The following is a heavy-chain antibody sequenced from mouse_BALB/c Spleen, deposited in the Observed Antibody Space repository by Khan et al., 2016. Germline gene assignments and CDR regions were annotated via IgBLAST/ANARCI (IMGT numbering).Heavy chain of an antibody. CDR1: GFNIKDTY. CDR3: ARGGVRRTDAMDY. D-gene: IGHD2-14*01. CDR2: IDPANGNT. V-gene: IGHV14-3*02. J-gene: IGHJ4*01. Sequence: MQLEESGAELVKPGASVKLSCTASGFNIKDTYMHWVKQRPEQGLEWIGRIDPANGNTKYDPKFQGKATITADTSSNTAYLQLSSLTSEDTAVYYCARGGVRRTDAMDYWGQGTSVTVSS.